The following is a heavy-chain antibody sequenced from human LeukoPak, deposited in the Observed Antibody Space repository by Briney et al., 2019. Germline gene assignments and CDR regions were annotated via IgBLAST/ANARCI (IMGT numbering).Heavy chain of an antibody. J-gene: IGHJ4*02. V-gene: IGHV3-74*01. Sequence: GGSLRLSCEASGFTFRSYWMLWVRQPPGKGLVWVSRINSDGSSTSYADSVKGRFTISRDNAKNTLYLQMNSLRAEDTAVYYCARAMVPLFEDWGQGTLVTVSS. CDR3: ARAMVPLFED. CDR2: INSDGSST. D-gene: IGHD4/OR15-4a*01. CDR1: GFTFRSYW.